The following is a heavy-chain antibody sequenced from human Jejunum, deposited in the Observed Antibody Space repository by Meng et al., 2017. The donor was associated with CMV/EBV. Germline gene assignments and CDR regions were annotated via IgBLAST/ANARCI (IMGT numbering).Heavy chain of an antibody. CDR1: YG. CDR3: TRAPYSSSRGGYFYGMDV. D-gene: IGHD2-2*01. CDR2: VSVGSTSI. V-gene: IGHV3-48*04. J-gene: IGHJ6*02. Sequence: YGMNLVGRAPGKGLEWISYVSVGSTSISYADSVEGRFTISRDNAKNSLYLQMNSLRAEDTAVYHCTRAPYSSSRGGYFYGMDVWGQGTTVTVSS.